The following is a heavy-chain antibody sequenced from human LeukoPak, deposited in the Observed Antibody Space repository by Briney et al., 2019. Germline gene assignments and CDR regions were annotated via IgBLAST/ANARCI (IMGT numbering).Heavy chain of an antibody. CDR1: GFTVSTNY. D-gene: IGHD5-18*01. CDR2: IHPGGIL. V-gene: IGHV3-53*01. J-gene: IGHJ4*02. Sequence: GGSLRLSCAASGFTVSTNYMSWVRQAPGKGLEWVSVIHPGGILDYADSVKGRFTISRDNSKNTLYLELNTLRAEDTAVYYCAAGGRYTYGYGDLGQGTLVTVSS. CDR3: AAGGRYTYGYGD.